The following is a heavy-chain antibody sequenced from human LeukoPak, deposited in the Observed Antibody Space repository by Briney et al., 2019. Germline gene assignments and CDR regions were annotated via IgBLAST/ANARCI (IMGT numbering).Heavy chain of an antibody. Sequence: GGSLRLSCAASGFAFSSHGMNWVRQAPGEGLEWVSGISPSGDKTYYADSVKGRLTISRDNSRNTVYLQMNSLRGEDTAVYYCARDSGWIQFGVWGQGTTVTVSS. CDR1: GFAFSSHG. CDR3: ARDSGWIQFGV. D-gene: IGHD5-18*01. CDR2: ISPSGDKT. J-gene: IGHJ6*02. V-gene: IGHV3-23*01.